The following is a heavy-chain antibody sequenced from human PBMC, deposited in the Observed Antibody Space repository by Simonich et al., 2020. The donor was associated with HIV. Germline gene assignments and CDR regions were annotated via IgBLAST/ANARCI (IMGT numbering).Heavy chain of an antibody. Sequence: QVQLVESGGGVVQPGRSLRLSCAASGFTFSSYAMHWVRQAPGQGLEGVAVISYDGSNKYYADSVKGRFTISGDNSKNTLYLQMNSLRAEDTAVYYCASGGSISSVWADDYWGQGTLVTVSS. CDR1: GFTFSSYA. D-gene: IGHD3-16*01. CDR2: ISYDGSNK. CDR3: ASGGSISSVWADDY. J-gene: IGHJ4*02. V-gene: IGHV3-30*07.